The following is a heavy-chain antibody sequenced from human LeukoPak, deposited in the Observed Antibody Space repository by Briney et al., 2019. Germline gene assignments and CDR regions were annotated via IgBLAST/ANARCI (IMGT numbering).Heavy chain of an antibody. V-gene: IGHV4-4*08. J-gene: IGHJ2*01. CDR1: GGSIFIYY. Sequence: PSETLPLTCTVSGGSIFIYYWNWIRQPPGKGLEWIGYIYSNGITSYNPSLRSRGTISIATSKNQFSLRLRSVTAADTAIYYCARRAYYDSSGYSPASGYSDLWGRGTLVSVSS. CDR3: ARRAYYDSSGYSPASGYSDL. D-gene: IGHD3-22*01. CDR2: IYSNGIT.